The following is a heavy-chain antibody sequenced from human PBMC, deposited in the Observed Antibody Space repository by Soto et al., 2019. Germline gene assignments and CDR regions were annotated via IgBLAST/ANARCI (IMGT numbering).Heavy chain of an antibody. CDR3: ARGPAAAGTHYYYYYGMDV. CDR2: IYYSGST. CDR1: GGSISSYY. D-gene: IGHD6-13*01. V-gene: IGHV4-59*01. J-gene: IGHJ6*02. Sequence: SETLSLTCTVSGGSISSYYWSWIRQPPGKGLEWIGYIYYSGSTNYDPSLKSRVTISVDTSKNQFSLKLSSVTAADTAVYYCARGPAAAGTHYYYYYGMDVWGQGTTVTVSS.